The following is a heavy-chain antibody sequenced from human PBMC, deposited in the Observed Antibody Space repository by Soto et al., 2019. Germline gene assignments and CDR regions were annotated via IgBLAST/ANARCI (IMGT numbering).Heavy chain of an antibody. Sequence: SETLSLTCTVSGASVSTGVYYWTWIRQHPGKGLEWIGYIDNSGSTYYNPSLTGRVDISVDTSKNEFSLNLESLTAADTAFYYCAGAVSDFDVRRYRTSYFDQWGQGILVTVSS. CDR2: IDNSGST. CDR3: AGAVSDFDVRRYRTSYFDQ. D-gene: IGHD3-10*02. J-gene: IGHJ4*02. CDR1: GASVSTGVYY. V-gene: IGHV4-31*03.